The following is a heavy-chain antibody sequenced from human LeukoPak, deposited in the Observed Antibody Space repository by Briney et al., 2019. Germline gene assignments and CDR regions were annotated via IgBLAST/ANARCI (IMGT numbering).Heavy chain of an antibody. Sequence: SVKVSCKVSGGTFSTFAISWVRQAPGQGLEWMGGIIPTFGTANYAQEFQGKVTITADESTSTAYMELYSLTSADTAVYFCARGDAPRGYPSHYFEFWGQGTLVTVSS. D-gene: IGHD6-13*01. CDR2: IIPTFGTA. CDR1: GGTFSTFA. J-gene: IGHJ4*02. CDR3: ARGDAPRGYPSHYFEF. V-gene: IGHV1-69*13.